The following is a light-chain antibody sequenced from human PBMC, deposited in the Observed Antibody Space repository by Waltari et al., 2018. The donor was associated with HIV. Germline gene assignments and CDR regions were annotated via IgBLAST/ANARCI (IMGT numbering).Light chain of an antibody. CDR3: STWDKTQSAQV. V-gene: IGLV1-47*01. Sequence: QPVLTQLPSVSVTPGQTVTISCSGSDSNIGTSSVYWYQVLPGTTPRLLIFSNHERPSGVPGRFSGSKSGASASLTIFGLRSEDEADYYCSTWDKTQSAQVFGGGTKLTVL. CDR1: DSNIGTSS. J-gene: IGLJ3*02. CDR2: SNH.